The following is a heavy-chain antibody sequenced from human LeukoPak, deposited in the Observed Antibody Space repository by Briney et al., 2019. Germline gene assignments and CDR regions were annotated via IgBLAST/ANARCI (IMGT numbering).Heavy chain of an antibody. J-gene: IGHJ4*02. D-gene: IGHD3-9*01. V-gene: IGHV3-30*03. CDR1: GFTFSSYG. CDR2: ISYDGSNK. Sequence: PGGSLRLSCAASGFTFSSYGMHWVRQAPGKGLEWVAVISYDGSNKYYADSVKGRFTISRDNSKNTLYLQMNSLRAEDTAVYYCASWTYFDWFTEQWNGLFDYWGQGTLVTVSS. CDR3: ASWTYFDWFTEQWNGLFDY.